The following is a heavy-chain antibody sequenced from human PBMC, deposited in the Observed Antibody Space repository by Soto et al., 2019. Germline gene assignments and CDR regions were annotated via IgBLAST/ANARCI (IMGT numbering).Heavy chain of an antibody. Sequence: QVQLQQWGAGLLKPSETLSLTCAVYGGSFSGFYCSWIRQPPGKGLEWIGEINHSGSTNYNPSLMRRVTISVDTSKNQFSLKLSSVTAADTAVYYGARGGAGATEKWFDPWGQGTLVTVSS. D-gene: IGHD1-26*01. J-gene: IGHJ5*02. V-gene: IGHV4-34*01. CDR3: ARGGAGATEKWFDP. CDR1: GGSFSGFY. CDR2: INHSGST.